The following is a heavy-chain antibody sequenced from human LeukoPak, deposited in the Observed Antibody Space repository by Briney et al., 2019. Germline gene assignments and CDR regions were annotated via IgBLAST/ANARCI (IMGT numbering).Heavy chain of an antibody. Sequence: ASVKVSCKASGYTFTSYAMHWVRQAPGQRLEWMGWINAGNGNTKYSQKFQGRVTITRDTSASTAYMELSSLRSEDTAVYYCATGFRGLEWPTDWFDPWGQGTLVTVSS. CDR1: GYTFTSYA. J-gene: IGHJ5*02. V-gene: IGHV1-3*01. CDR3: ATGFRGLEWPTDWFDP. CDR2: INAGNGNT. D-gene: IGHD3-3*01.